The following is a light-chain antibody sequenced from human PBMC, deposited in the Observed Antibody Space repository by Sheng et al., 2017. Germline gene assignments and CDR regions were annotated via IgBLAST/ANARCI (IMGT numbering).Light chain of an antibody. Sequence: EIVLTQSPGTLSLSPGERATLSCRASQRVSSNYLAWYQQKPGQAPRLLIYDASKRATGIPARFSGGGSGTEFTLTISSLQSEDFALYYCQQSNNWPWTFGQGTKVEIK. CDR3: QQSNNWPWT. J-gene: IGKJ1*01. V-gene: IGKV3-15*01. CDR2: DAS. CDR1: QRVSSN.